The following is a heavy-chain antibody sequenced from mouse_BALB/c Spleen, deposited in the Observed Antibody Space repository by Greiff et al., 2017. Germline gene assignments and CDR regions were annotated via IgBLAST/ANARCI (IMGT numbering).Heavy chain of an antibody. CDR1: GFTFSSYA. Sequence: EVKLMESGGGLVKPGGSLKLSCAASGFTFSSYAMSWVRQSPEKRLEWVAEISSGGSYTYYPDTVTGRFTISRDNAKNTLYLEMSSLRSEDTAMYYCACYYGSSGAYWGQGTLVTVSA. D-gene: IGHD1-1*01. CDR2: ISSGGSYT. V-gene: IGHV5-9-4*01. J-gene: IGHJ3*01. CDR3: ACYYGSSGAY.